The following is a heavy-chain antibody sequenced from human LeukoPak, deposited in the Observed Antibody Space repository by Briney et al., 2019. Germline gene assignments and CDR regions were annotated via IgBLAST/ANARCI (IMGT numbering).Heavy chain of an antibody. Sequence: ASVKDSCRASGYTFTSYGISWVRQAPGQGLEWMGWISAYNGNTNYAQKLQGRVTMTTDTSTSTAYMELRSLRSDDTAVYYCARTKDGYNDAFDIWGQGTMVTVSS. CDR1: GYTFTSYG. CDR3: ARTKDGYNDAFDI. D-gene: IGHD5-24*01. CDR2: ISAYNGNT. J-gene: IGHJ3*02. V-gene: IGHV1-18*01.